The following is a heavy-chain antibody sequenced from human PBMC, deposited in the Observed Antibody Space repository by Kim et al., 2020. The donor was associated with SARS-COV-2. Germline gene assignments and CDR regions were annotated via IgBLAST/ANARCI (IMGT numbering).Heavy chain of an antibody. Sequence: YYAASGKGRFTISRDNSKNTRYLQMNSLGAEDTAVYYCAKDFGNGSPGDYWGQGTLVTVSS. D-gene: IGHD3-3*01. J-gene: IGHJ4*02. V-gene: IGHV3-30*02. CDR3: AKDFGNGSPGDY.